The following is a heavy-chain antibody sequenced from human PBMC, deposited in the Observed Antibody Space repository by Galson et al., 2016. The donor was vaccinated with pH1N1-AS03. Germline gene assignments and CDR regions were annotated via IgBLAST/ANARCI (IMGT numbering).Heavy chain of an antibody. Sequence: SETLSLTCAVYGGSFNNYYWNWIRQSPGKGLEWVGEINHSRSTDYNPSLKSRVTISVDPSKNQISLNLNSVTAADTAVYYCARGSYSSGWYRGRNAFDIWGQGTMVTAS. V-gene: IGHV4-34*01. CDR3: ARGSYSSGWYRGRNAFDI. D-gene: IGHD6-19*01. CDR1: GGSFNNYY. CDR2: INHSRST. J-gene: IGHJ3*02.